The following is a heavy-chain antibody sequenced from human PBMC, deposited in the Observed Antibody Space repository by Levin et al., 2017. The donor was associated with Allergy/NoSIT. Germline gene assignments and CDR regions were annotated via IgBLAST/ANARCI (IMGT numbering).Heavy chain of an antibody. Sequence: PSETLSLTCTVSGGSVSSGSYYWSWIRQPPGKGLEWIGYLYYSGSTNYNPSLKSRVTISVDTSKNQFSLKLSSVTAADTAVYYCARGITTVTTPVTRFFDLWGRGTLVTVSS. CDR2: LYYSGST. CDR1: GGSVSSGSYY. D-gene: IGHD4-17*01. CDR3: ARGITTVTTPVTRFFDL. V-gene: IGHV4-61*01. J-gene: IGHJ2*01.